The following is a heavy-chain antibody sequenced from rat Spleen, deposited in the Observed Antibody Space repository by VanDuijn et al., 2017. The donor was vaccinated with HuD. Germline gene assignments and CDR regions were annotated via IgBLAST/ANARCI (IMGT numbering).Heavy chain of an antibody. J-gene: IGHJ2*01. CDR3: TAGGHALYYYDGYYHSY. CDR1: GFTFSSFP. Sequence: EVQLVESGGGLVQPGRSLKLSCAASGFTFSSFPMAWVRQAPTKGLEWVATISTSGGSTYYRDSVKGRFTISRDNAKSTLYLQMNSLRSEDTATYYCTAGGHALYYYDGYYHSYWGQGVMVTVSS. V-gene: IGHV5-46*01. D-gene: IGHD1-12*03. CDR2: ISTSGGST.